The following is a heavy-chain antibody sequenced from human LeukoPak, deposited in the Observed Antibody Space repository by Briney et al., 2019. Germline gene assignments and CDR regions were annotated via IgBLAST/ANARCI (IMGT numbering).Heavy chain of an antibody. V-gene: IGHV3-23*01. D-gene: IGHD3-16*02. Sequence: PGGSLRLSCEASGFTFSSYAMSWVRQAPGKGLEWVSAISGSGGSTYYADSVKGRFTISRDNSKNTLYLQMNSLRAEDTAVYYCAKDLRRNYDYVWGSYRSETYFDYWGQGTLVTVSS. J-gene: IGHJ4*02. CDR1: GFTFSSYA. CDR3: AKDLRRNYDYVWGSYRSETYFDY. CDR2: ISGSGGST.